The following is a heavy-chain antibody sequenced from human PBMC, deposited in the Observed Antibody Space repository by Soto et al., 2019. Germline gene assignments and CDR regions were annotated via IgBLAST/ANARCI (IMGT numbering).Heavy chain of an antibody. CDR2: ISGSGGST. V-gene: IGHV3-23*01. Sequence: GGSLRLSCAASRFTFSSYAMSWVRQAPGKGLEWVSAISGSGGSTYYADSVKGRFTISRDNSKNTLYLQMNSLRAEDTAVYYCAKDVSGWPNLFDYWGQGTLVTVSS. CDR3: AKDVSGWPNLFDY. J-gene: IGHJ4*02. CDR1: RFTFSSYA. D-gene: IGHD6-19*01.